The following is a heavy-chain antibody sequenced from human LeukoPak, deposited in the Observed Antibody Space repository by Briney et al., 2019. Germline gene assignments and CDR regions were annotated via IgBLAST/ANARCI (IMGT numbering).Heavy chain of an antibody. CDR2: IYHSGST. D-gene: IGHD2-15*01. CDR1: GGSISSINW. CDR3: ASSGHTPPGAFDI. J-gene: IGHJ3*02. Sequence: PSGTLSLTCAVSGGSISSINWWIWVRQPPGKGLEWIGEIYHSGSTNYNPSLKSRVTISVDKSKNQFSLRLSSVTAADTAVYYCASSGHTPPGAFDIWGQGTMATVSS. V-gene: IGHV4-4*02.